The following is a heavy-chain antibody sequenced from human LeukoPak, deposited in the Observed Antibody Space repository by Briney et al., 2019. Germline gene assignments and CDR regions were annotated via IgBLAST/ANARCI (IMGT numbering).Heavy chain of an antibody. Sequence: SETLSLTCVVYGGSFSGNYWSWIRQPPGKGLEWIGEINNSGSTNYNPSLKSRVTISVDTSKNQFSLKLSSVTAAGTAVYYCARGYNRGSYYNYWGQGTLVTVSS. V-gene: IGHV4-34*01. D-gene: IGHD3-16*01. CDR1: GGSFSGNY. CDR2: INNSGST. CDR3: ARGYNRGSYYNY. J-gene: IGHJ4*02.